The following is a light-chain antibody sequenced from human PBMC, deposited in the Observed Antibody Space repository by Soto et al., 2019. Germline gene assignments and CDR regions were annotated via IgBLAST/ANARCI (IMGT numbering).Light chain of an antibody. CDR1: QSVSSY. Sequence: TLSCRASQSVSSYLAWYQQKPGQAPRLLIYGAFNRATGIPARFSGSGSGTDFTLTISSLEPEDSAIYYCQQRNIWPPVTFGQGTRLEIK. CDR3: QQRNIWPPVT. J-gene: IGKJ5*01. CDR2: GAF. V-gene: IGKV3-11*01.